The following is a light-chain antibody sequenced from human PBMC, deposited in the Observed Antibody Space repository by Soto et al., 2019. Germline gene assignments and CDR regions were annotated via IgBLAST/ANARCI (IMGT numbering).Light chain of an antibody. J-gene: IGKJ2*01. CDR1: QGMSNA. CDR2: EAS. Sequence: DIQMTQSPSSLSASVGDRVTITCQASQGMSNALNWYQQKPGKAPNLLSYEASNLETEVPSRFSGGGFETAFTFTISSLQPQDMATYYCQQYDNFPGTCGEGTKLEIK. CDR3: QQYDNFPGT. V-gene: IGKV1-33*01.